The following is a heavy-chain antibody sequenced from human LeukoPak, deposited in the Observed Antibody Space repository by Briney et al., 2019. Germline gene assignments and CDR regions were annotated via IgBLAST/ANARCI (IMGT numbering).Heavy chain of an antibody. CDR3: ARLTAMARRDDY. D-gene: IGHD5-18*01. Sequence: ASVTVSCKASGYTFTGYYMHWVRQAPGQGLEWMGWINPNSGGTNYAQKFQGWVTMTRDTSISTAYMELSRLRSDDTAVYYCARLTAMARRDDYWGQGTLVTVSS. J-gene: IGHJ4*02. CDR2: INPNSGGT. V-gene: IGHV1-2*04. CDR1: GYTFTGYY.